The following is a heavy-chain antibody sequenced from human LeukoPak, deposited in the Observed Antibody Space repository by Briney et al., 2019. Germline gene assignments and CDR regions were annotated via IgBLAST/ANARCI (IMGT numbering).Heavy chain of an antibody. CDR2: ISGSGGST. CDR1: GFTFTNYA. CDR3: AKEAYIAEAGIIDY. D-gene: IGHD6-19*01. Sequence: TGGSLRLSCAASGFTFTNYAMTWVRQAPGKGLEWVSAISGSGGSTYYADSVKGRFSISRDNSKNTLYLQMNSLRVEDTAVYYCAKEAYIAEAGIIDYWGQGALVTVSS. V-gene: IGHV3-23*01. J-gene: IGHJ4*02.